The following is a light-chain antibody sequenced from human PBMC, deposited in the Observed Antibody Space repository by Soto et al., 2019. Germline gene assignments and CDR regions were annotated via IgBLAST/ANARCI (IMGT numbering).Light chain of an antibody. CDR2: DVS. J-gene: IGLJ2*01. CDR3: SSSTSSSTLEVV. CDR1: SSDVGGYNY. V-gene: IGLV2-14*01. Sequence: QSALTQPASVSGSPGQSITISCTGTSSDVGGYNYVSWYQQHPGKAPKLMIYDVSNRPSGVSNRFSGSKSGNTASLPISGVQAEDEADDYYSSSTSSSTLEVVFGGGTKLTVL.